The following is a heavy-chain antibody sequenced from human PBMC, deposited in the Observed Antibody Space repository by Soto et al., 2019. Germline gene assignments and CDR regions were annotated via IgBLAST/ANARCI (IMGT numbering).Heavy chain of an antibody. J-gene: IGHJ5*02. Sequence: GGSLKLSCAASGLTFNRYWMHWVRHAPGKGLVWVSHINTDGSNTNYADSVRGRFTISRDNAKSTLFLQMNSLRDEDTAVYYCAREFCSGGNCYTYYFDPWGQGIPVTVSS. V-gene: IGHV3-74*01. CDR1: GLTFNRYW. CDR2: INTDGSNT. D-gene: IGHD2-15*01. CDR3: AREFCSGGNCYTYYFDP.